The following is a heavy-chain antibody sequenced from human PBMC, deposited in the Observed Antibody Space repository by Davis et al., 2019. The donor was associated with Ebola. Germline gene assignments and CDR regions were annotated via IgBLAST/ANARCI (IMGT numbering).Heavy chain of an antibody. CDR2: ISRSGLRT. CDR3: AKDEGSWYSSYNCFDP. Sequence: GESLKISCAASGFTFSDYYMSWIRQAPGKGLEWVSLISRSGLRTDYTDSVKGRFTISRDNSKNTLYLQMNSLRAEDTAVYYCAKDEGSWYSSYNCFDPWGQGTLVTVSS. D-gene: IGHD6-13*01. CDR1: GFTFSDYY. V-gene: IGHV3-11*01. J-gene: IGHJ5*02.